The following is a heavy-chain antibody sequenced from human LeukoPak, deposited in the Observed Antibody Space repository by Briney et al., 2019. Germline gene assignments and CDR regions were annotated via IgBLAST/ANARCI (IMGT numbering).Heavy chain of an antibody. D-gene: IGHD6-13*01. CDR3: ARDFPSYSSSWYLTGFYYYYYGMDV. CDR2: ISSSSSYI. Sequence: AGGSLRLSCAASGFTFSSYAMSWVRQAPGKGLEWVSSISSSSSYIYYADSVKGRFTISRDNAKNSLYLQMNSLRAEDTAVYYCARDFPSYSSSWYLTGFYYYYYGMDVWGQGTTVTVSS. CDR1: GFTFSSYA. V-gene: IGHV3-21*01. J-gene: IGHJ6*02.